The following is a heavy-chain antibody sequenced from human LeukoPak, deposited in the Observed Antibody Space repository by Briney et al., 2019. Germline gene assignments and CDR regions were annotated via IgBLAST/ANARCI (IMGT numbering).Heavy chain of an antibody. CDR3: ARHAYYDFWSGYPYYFDY. Sequence: SETLSLTCTVSGNSISSYNYYWSWVRQPAGKGLEWIGRVYPSGNTNYNPYNPSLTGRVTISIDASRNQFSLKLSSVTAADTAVYYCARHAYYDFWSGYPYYFDYWGQGTLVTVSS. CDR2: VYPSGNT. D-gene: IGHD3-3*01. V-gene: IGHV4-61*02. CDR1: GNSISSYNYY. J-gene: IGHJ4*02.